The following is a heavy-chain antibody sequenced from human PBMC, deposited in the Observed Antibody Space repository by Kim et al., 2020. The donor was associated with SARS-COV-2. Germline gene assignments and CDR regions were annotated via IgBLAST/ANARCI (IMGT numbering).Heavy chain of an antibody. V-gene: IGHV3-74*01. D-gene: IGHD1-26*01. CDR3: ARGSSGSYPRAYDI. J-gene: IGHJ3*02. Sequence: EDSVKGRVTISRDNGKNTVYLQMNSLRAEDTAVYYCARGSSGSYPRAYDIWGQGTMVTVSS.